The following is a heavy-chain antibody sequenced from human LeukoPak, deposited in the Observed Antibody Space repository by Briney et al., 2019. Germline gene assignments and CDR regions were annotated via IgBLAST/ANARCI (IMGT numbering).Heavy chain of an antibody. Sequence: GGSLRLSCAASGFTFSSYEMNWVRRAPGKGLEWVSYISSSGGTIYYADSVKGRFTISRDNAKNSLYLQMNSLRAEDTAVYYCAREPYDFWSAASVPGSYYVDVWGKGTTVTVSS. CDR3: AREPYDFWSAASVPGSYYVDV. D-gene: IGHD3-3*01. V-gene: IGHV3-48*03. CDR2: ISSSGGTI. CDR1: GFTFSSYE. J-gene: IGHJ6*03.